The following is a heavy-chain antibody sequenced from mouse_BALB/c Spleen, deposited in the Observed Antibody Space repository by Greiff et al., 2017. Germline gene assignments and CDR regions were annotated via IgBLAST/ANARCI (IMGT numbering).Heavy chain of an antibody. CDR2: IDPANGNT. D-gene: IGHD3-2*01. Sequence: EVQLQQSGAELVKPGASVKLSCTASGFNIKDTYMHWVKQRPEQGLEWIGRIDPANGNTKYDPKFQGKATITADTSSNTAYLQLSSLTSEDSAVYYCARDSSGYRGFDYWGQGTTRTVSS. J-gene: IGHJ2*01. V-gene: IGHV14-3*02. CDR1: GFNIKDTY. CDR3: ARDSSGYRGFDY.